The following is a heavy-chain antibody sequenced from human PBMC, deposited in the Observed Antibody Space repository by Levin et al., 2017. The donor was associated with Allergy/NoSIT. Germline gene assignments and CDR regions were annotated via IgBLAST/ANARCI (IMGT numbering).Heavy chain of an antibody. D-gene: IGHD2-21*02. CDR3: ARDRAYCGGDCYDWFDP. CDR1: GGSISSSSYY. CDR2: IYYSGST. J-gene: IGHJ5*02. V-gene: IGHV4-39*07. Sequence: SSQTLSLTCTVSGGSISSSSYYWGWIRQPPGKGLEWIGSIYYSGSTYYNPSLKSRVTISVDTSKNQFSLKLSSVTAADTAVYYCARDRAYCGGDCYDWFDPWGQGTLVTVSS.